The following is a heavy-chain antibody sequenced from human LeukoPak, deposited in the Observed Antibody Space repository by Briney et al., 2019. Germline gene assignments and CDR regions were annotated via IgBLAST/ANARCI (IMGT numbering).Heavy chain of an antibody. V-gene: IGHV4-39*01. J-gene: IGHJ5*02. CDR1: GGFISRNSFY. CDR3: VRQSSTGSTGNWFDP. D-gene: IGHD1-7*01. CDR2: IYYSGTT. Sequence: SETLSLTCTVSGGFISRNSFYWGWIRQPPGKGLEWIGSIYYSGTTYYNPSLKSRVTISVDTSKNQFSLKLTSVTAADTAVYHCVRQSSTGSTGNWFDPWGQGTLVTVSS.